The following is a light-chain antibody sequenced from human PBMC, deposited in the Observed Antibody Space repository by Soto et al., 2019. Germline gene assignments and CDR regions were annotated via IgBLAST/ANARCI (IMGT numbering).Light chain of an antibody. V-gene: IGKV3-20*01. CDR3: QHLKS. CDR2: GAS. Sequence: IVLTQSPGTLSLSPGERATLSCRASQTVSSSYLTWYQQKPGQAPRLLIYGASSRATGIPDRFSGSGSETDFTLTISRLEAEDFAVYYCQHLKSFGQGTKVEIK. J-gene: IGKJ1*01. CDR1: QTVSSSY.